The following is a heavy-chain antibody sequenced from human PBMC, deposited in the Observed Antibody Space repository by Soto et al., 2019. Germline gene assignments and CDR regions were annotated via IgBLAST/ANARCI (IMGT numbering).Heavy chain of an antibody. D-gene: IGHD6-19*01. Sequence: EVQLLESGGGLVRPGESLRLSCAASGFNFNKYAMSWVRQAPGEGLEWVAGISCCGGAASYADSVKGRFTIARDDAKKTLSLDMNSLRVEDTAEYYCAKADGQQGLLPHREIWGRLTLVTVS. V-gene: IGHV3-23*01. CDR2: ISCCGGAA. CDR1: GFNFNKYA. J-gene: IGHJ4*02. CDR3: AKADGQQGLLPHREI.